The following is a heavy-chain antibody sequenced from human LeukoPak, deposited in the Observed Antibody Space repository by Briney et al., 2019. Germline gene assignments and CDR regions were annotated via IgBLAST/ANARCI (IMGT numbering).Heavy chain of an antibody. CDR2: ISSSSSTI. J-gene: IGHJ4*02. D-gene: IGHD5-18*01. CDR1: GFTFSSYS. Sequence: GGSLRLSCAASGFTFSSYSMNWVRQAPGKGLEWVSYISSSSSTIYYADSVKGRFTISRDNAKNSLYLQMNSLRDEDTAVYYCARAFWVDTAMVPDYWGQGTLVTVSS. CDR3: ARAFWVDTAMVPDY. V-gene: IGHV3-48*02.